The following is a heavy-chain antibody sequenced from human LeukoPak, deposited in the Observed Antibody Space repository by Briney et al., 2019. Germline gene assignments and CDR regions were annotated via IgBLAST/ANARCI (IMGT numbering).Heavy chain of an antibody. D-gene: IGHD5-18*01. CDR2: IIPILGIA. CDR1: GGTFSSYA. V-gene: IGHV1-69*04. J-gene: IGHJ4*02. CDR3: AGGYSYGYIGY. Sequence: GASVKVSCKASGGTFSSYAISWVRQAPGQGLEWMGRIIPILGIANYAQKFQGRVTITADKSTSTAYMELSSLRSEDTAVYYCAGGYSYGYIGYWGREPWSPSPQ.